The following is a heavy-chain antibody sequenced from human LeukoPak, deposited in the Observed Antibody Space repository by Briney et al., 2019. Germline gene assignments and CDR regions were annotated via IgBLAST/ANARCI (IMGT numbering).Heavy chain of an antibody. CDR2: IDPSDSYT. J-gene: IGHJ6*02. V-gene: IGHV5-10-1*01. D-gene: IGHD1-26*01. Sequence: SGESLKISCKGSGYSFTDYWITWVRQMPGKGLEWMGRIDPSDSYTNYSPSFQGHVTISADKSISTASLQWSSLKASDTAMYYCARHRDYSGNYSPYYYFGMDVWGQGTTVTVSS. CDR3: ARHRDYSGNYSPYYYFGMDV. CDR1: GYSFTDYW.